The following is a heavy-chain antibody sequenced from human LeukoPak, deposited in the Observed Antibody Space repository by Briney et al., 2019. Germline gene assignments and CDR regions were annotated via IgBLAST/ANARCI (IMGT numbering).Heavy chain of an antibody. CDR2: IYYSGST. D-gene: IGHD6-19*01. J-gene: IGHJ5*02. Sequence: SETLSLTCSVSGGSISSYYWSWIRQPPGKGLEWIGYIYYSGSTNYNPSLKSRVTISVDTSKNQFSLRLSSVTAADTAVYYCARDYSSGWYWFDPWGQGTLVTVSS. V-gene: IGHV4-59*01. CDR3: ARDYSSGWYWFDP. CDR1: GGSISSYY.